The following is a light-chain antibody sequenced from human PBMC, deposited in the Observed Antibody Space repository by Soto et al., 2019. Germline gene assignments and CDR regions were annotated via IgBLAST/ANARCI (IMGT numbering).Light chain of an antibody. CDR3: QQYASSPLT. CDR2: GAS. V-gene: IGKV3-20*01. CDR1: QSVGNTY. J-gene: IGKJ4*01. Sequence: EIVLTQSPGTLSLSPGERVTLSCRASQSVGNTYLAWYQQKPGQAPRLLIYGASSRATGIPDRFSGSGSGTDFTLTISRLEAEDCAVYYCQQYASSPLTFGGGTRLEIK.